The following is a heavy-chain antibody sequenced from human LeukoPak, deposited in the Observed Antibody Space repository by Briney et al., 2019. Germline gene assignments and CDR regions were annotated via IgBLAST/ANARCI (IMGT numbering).Heavy chain of an antibody. D-gene: IGHD3-22*01. V-gene: IGHV4-61*02. J-gene: IGHJ3*02. CDR3: ARGYDSSGYYSRIVFDI. CDR1: GASINRGSHY. CDR2: INASGST. Sequence: PSQTLSLTCTVSGASINRGSHYWSWIRQPAGRGLEWIGRINASGSTKYNPSLKSRVTISVDTSKNQFSLKLSSVTAADTAVYYCARGYDSSGYYSRIVFDIWGQGTMVTVSS.